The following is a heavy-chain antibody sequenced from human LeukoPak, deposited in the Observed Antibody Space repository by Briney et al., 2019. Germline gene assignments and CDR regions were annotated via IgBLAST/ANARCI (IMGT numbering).Heavy chain of an antibody. CDR1: GGSISSYY. J-gene: IGHJ4*02. CDR2: IYYSGST. CDR3: AGSYYYDSSGYLPFDY. D-gene: IGHD3-22*01. Sequence: PSETLSLTCTVSGGSISSYYGSWIRQPPGKGLEWIGYIYYSGSTNYNPSLKSRVTISVDTSKNQFSLKLSSVTAADTAVYYCAGSYYYDSSGYLPFDYWGQGTLVTVSS. V-gene: IGHV4-59*01.